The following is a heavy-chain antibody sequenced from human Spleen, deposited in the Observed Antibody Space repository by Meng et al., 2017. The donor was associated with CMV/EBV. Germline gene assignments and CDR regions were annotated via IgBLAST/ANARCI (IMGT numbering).Heavy chain of an antibody. J-gene: IGHJ3*02. V-gene: IGHV3-23*01. D-gene: IGHD2-2*01. CDR3: AKDPMGYFSSTSCREDAFDI. CDR1: GFTFSSYA. CDR2: ISGSGGRT. Sequence: GGSLRLSCAAYGFTFSSYAMSWVRQAPGKGLEWVSAISGSGGRTYYADSVKGRFTISRDNSKNTLYLQMNSLRAEDTAVYYCAKDPMGYFSSTSCREDAFDIWGQGTMVTVSS.